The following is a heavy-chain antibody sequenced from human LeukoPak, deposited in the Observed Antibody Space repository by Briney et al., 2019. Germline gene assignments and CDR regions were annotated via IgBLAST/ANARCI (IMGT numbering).Heavy chain of an antibody. Sequence: GGPLRLSCAASGFTFSSYWMHWVRQAPGKGLVCVSRIKSDGSTNYADSVKGRFTISRDNAKNTVSLQLNSLRAEDTGVYYCARAPSEIGGYYPEYFRHWGQGTLVTVSS. J-gene: IGHJ1*01. CDR3: ARAPSEIGGYYPEYFRH. CDR1: GFTFSSYW. V-gene: IGHV3-74*01. D-gene: IGHD3-22*01. CDR2: IKSDGST.